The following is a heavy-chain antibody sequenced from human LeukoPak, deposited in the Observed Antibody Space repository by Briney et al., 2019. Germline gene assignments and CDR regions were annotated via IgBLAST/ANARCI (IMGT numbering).Heavy chain of an antibody. J-gene: IGHJ4*02. CDR1: GGSINRDNW. Sequence: PSETLSLTCAVSGGSINRDNWWTWVRQPPGKGLEWIGEVYYTGNTHYNPSLQSRVTISVDKSKNQFSLDLSSVTAADTAVYYCITTVTTPLDYWGQGTLVTVSS. CDR3: ITTVTTPLDY. V-gene: IGHV4-4*02. CDR2: VYYTGNT. D-gene: IGHD4-17*01.